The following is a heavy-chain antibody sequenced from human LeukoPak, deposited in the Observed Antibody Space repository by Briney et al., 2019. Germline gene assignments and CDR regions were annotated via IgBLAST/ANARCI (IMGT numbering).Heavy chain of an antibody. Sequence: GRSLRLSCAASGFTLSSYGMHWVRQAPGKGLEWVAVIWYDGSNKYYADSVKGRFTISRDNSKNTLYLQMNSLRAEDTVVYYCAREDILTGYDYWGQGTLVTVSS. CDR1: GFTLSSYG. CDR3: AREDILTGYDY. CDR2: IWYDGSNK. V-gene: IGHV3-33*01. J-gene: IGHJ4*02. D-gene: IGHD3-9*01.